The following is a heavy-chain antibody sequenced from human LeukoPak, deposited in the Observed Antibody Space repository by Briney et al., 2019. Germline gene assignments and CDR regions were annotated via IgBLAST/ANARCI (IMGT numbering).Heavy chain of an antibody. CDR1: GGSISISNYY. CDR3: ARAGPYDWSYFDY. D-gene: IGHD3-9*01. CDR2: IYHSGST. V-gene: IGHV4-39*07. J-gene: IGHJ4*02. Sequence: SETLSLTCTVSGGSISISNYYWGWIRQPPGKGLEWIGSIYHSGSTYYNPSLKSRVTISVDTSKNQFSLKLSSVTAADTAVYYCARAGPYDWSYFDYWGQGTLVTVSS.